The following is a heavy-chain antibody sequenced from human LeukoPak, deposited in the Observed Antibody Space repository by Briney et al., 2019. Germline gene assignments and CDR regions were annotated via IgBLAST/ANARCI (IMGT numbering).Heavy chain of an antibody. CDR1: GFTFSSYA. V-gene: IGHV3-23*01. Sequence: GGSLRLSCAASGFTFSSYAMSWVRQAPGKGLEWVSAISGSGGSTYYAASVKGRFTISRDNSKNTLYLQMNSLRAEDTAVYYCAKDGPDDFWTGYDYWGQGTLVTVSS. CDR2: ISGSGGST. J-gene: IGHJ4*02. CDR3: AKDGPDDFWTGYDY. D-gene: IGHD3-3*01.